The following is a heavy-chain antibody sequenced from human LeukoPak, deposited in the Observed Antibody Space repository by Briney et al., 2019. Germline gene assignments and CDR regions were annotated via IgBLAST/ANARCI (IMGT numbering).Heavy chain of an antibody. CDR1: GFTVSRNY. D-gene: IGHD3-3*01. J-gene: IGHJ4*02. V-gene: IGHV3-23*01. Sequence: GGSLRLSCAASGFTVSRNYVTWVRQAPGKGLEWVSAISGSGGSTYYADSVKGRFTISRDNSKNTLYLQMNSLRAEDTAVYYCAKDESGPNVLRFLEWIFDYWGQGTLVTVSS. CDR2: ISGSGGST. CDR3: AKDESGPNVLRFLEWIFDY.